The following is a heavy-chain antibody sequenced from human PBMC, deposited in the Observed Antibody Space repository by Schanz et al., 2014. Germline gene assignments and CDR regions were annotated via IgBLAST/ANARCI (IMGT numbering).Heavy chain of an antibody. J-gene: IGHJ2*01. Sequence: QVPLVQSGSEVKKPGSSVKVSCKASGGTFRSYTVSWVRQAPGQGLEWMGRITPTLGKVDYAQKFQGRVTITADISTSTAYMELSSLRSEDTAVYYCARGRYCSSTSCYNRNWYFDLWGRGTLVTVSS. D-gene: IGHD2-2*02. CDR3: ARGRYCSSTSCYNRNWYFDL. CDR2: ITPTLGKV. V-gene: IGHV1-69*08. CDR1: GGTFRSYT.